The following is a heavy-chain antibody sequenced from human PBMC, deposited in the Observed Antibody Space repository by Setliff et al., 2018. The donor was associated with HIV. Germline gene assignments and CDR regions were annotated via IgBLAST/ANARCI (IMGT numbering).Heavy chain of an antibody. Sequence: PSETLSLTCTVSGDSINTDGLYWTWIRQHPAAGLEWIGYIHYNGITYYNPSLESRVSISVDLPKNQFSLKLNSVTVADTAVYYCARTKGGSKHGSFWDSWGQGILVTVS. CDR2: IHYNGIT. CDR3: ARTKGGSKHGSFWDS. CDR1: GDSINTDGLY. V-gene: IGHV4-31*03. D-gene: IGHD3-10*01. J-gene: IGHJ5*02.